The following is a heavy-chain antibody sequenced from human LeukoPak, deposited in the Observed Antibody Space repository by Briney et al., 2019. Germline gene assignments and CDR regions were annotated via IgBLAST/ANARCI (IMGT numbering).Heavy chain of an antibody. CDR1: GFAFDDSF. CDR2: IRSRPYGGTT. CDR3: SRKKRISFWLDY. V-gene: IGHV3-49*03. D-gene: IGHD3-3*01. J-gene: IGHJ4*02. Sequence: GGSLGLSCATSGFAFDDSFISWFRQAPGKGLEWVGFIRSRPYGGTTEYVASVKGRFIMSRDDSRGIAYLQMNSLKTEDTAIYYCSRKKRISFWLDYWGQGTLVIVSS.